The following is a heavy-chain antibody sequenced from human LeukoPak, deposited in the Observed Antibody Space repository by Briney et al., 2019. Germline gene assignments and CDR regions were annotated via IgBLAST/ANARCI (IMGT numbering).Heavy chain of an antibody. J-gene: IGHJ4*02. CDR2: IHPEGNEK. V-gene: IGHV3-7*04. CDR1: GFSFTNFW. CDR3: ARGDAFSGDH. Sequence: GGSLRLSCAVSGFSFTNFWMSWVRQAPGRGLEWVANIHPEGNEKYHVESVKGQFTISRDNTKNLLFLQMNGLRVEDTAVYYCARGDAFSGDHWGQGTLVTVSS.